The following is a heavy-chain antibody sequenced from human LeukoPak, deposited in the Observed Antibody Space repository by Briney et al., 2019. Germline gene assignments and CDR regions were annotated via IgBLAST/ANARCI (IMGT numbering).Heavy chain of an antibody. D-gene: IGHD2-8*02. CDR2: IFPSGGEI. CDR1: GFTFSTFA. J-gene: IGHJ4*02. V-gene: IGHV3-23*01. Sequence: GGSLRLSCAASGFTFSTFAMSWVRQPPGKGLEWVASIFPSGGEIHYADAVRGRFTISRDNSKSTLSLQMNSLRPEDTAIYYCATYRQVLLPFESWGQGTLVTVSS. CDR3: ATYRQVLLPFES.